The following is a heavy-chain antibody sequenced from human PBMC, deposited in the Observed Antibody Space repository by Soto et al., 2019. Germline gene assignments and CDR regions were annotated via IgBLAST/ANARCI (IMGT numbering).Heavy chain of an antibody. CDR1: GFSLSTSGVG. CDR3: AHRQRPVYFDS. Sequence: QITLKESGPALVKPTQTLTLTCTFSGFSLSTSGVGVGWIRQPPGKALEWLALTYWDDDKRYSPSLKSRLTIPKHTPKNQVVLTITNMHPVDTATYYRAHRQRPVYFDSWGQGTLVTLSS. CDR2: TYWDDDK. V-gene: IGHV2-5*02. J-gene: IGHJ4*02.